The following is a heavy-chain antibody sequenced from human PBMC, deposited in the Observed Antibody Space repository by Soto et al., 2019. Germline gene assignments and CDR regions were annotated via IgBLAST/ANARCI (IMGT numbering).Heavy chain of an antibody. J-gene: IGHJ4*02. V-gene: IGHV1-69*06. CDR2: IIPVFGTA. Sequence: SSVEVSCKASGGTFSSYAISWVRQAPGQGLEWMGGIIPVFGTANYAQKFQGRVTITADKSTSTAYMELSSLRSEDTAVYYCARIGLNYDFWSGHISPSVDYWGQGTLVTVSS. CDR1: GGTFSSYA. D-gene: IGHD3-3*01. CDR3: ARIGLNYDFWSGHISPSVDY.